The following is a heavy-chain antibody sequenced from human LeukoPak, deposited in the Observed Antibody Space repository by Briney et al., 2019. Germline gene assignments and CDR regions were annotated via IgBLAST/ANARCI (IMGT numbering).Heavy chain of an antibody. Sequence: GASVKVSCKASGFTFTRYGISWVRQAPGQGLEWMGWISAYNGDTKYAQKFQDRLTMTTDTSTSTAYVELRSLRSDDTAVYYCARDPSNTSGWYAWADYWGQGTLVTVSS. J-gene: IGHJ4*02. D-gene: IGHD6-19*01. CDR3: ARDPSNTSGWYAWADY. V-gene: IGHV1-18*01. CDR2: ISAYNGDT. CDR1: GFTFTRYG.